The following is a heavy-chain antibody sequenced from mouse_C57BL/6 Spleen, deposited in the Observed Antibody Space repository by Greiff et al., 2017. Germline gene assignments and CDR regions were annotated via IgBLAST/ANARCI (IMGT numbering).Heavy chain of an antibody. CDR2: INPNNGGT. Sequence: VQLQQSGPELVKPGASVKISCTASGYTFTDYYMPWVKQSPGKSLEWIGDINPNNGGTSYNQKFKGTATLTIDNSSSTASMVLRSLTSEDSAVYYCASGLLPYYCDYWGQGTTLTVSS. CDR3: ASGLLPYYCDY. V-gene: IGHV1-26*01. CDR1: GYTFTDYY. D-gene: IGHD2-3*01. J-gene: IGHJ2*01.